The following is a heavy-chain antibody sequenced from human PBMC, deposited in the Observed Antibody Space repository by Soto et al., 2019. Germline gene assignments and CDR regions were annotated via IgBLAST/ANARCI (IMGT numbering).Heavy chain of an antibody. Sequence: QLQLQESGPGLVKPSETLSLTCTVSGGSISSSSYYWGWIRQPPGKGLEWIGSIYYSGSTYYNPSLKSRVTISVDTSKNQFSLKLSSVTAADTAVYYCARLGLDLTGYYPWGQGTLVTVSS. V-gene: IGHV4-39*01. CDR2: IYYSGST. CDR1: GGSISSSSYY. J-gene: IGHJ5*02. CDR3: ARLGLDLTGYYP. D-gene: IGHD3-9*01.